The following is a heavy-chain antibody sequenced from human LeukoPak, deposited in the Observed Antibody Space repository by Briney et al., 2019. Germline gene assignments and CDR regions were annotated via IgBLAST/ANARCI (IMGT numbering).Heavy chain of an antibody. J-gene: IGHJ6*02. CDR1: GFIFSSYS. D-gene: IGHD2-2*01. CDR2: ITGSGGNT. Sequence: QTGGSLRLSCAASGFIFSSYSMSWVRQAPGKGLEWVSVITGSGGNTYYADSVKGRFTISRDNSKNTLYLQMNSLRAEDTAAYYCAKDLLDIVVVPAAMVSGMDVWGQGTTVTVSS. V-gene: IGHV3-23*01. CDR3: AKDLLDIVVVPAAMVSGMDV.